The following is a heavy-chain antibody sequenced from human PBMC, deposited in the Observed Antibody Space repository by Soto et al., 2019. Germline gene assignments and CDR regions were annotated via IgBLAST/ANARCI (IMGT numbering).Heavy chain of an antibody. J-gene: IGHJ4*02. CDR1: GGSISSHY. V-gene: IGHV4-59*11. D-gene: IGHD1-7*01. Sequence: SETLSLTCTVSGGSISSHYWSWVRQPPGKGLEWIGYLYYTGSTNYNASLKSQVTMSLDTSKNQFSLMLTSVTAADTAVYYCARVAEKVNSQALGFDYWGQGILVTVFS. CDR3: ARVAEKVNSQALGFDY. CDR2: LYYTGST.